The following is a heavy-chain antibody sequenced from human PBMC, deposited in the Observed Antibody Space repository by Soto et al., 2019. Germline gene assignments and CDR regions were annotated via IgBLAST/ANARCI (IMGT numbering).Heavy chain of an antibody. CDR1: GFTFSSYS. V-gene: IGHV3-21*01. CDR3: ARVSLGELTIDY. D-gene: IGHD3-16*01. CDR2: ISSSSSYI. Sequence: GGSLRLSCAASGFTFSSYSMNWVRQAPGKGLEWVSSISSSSSYIYYADSVKGRFTISRDNAKNSLYLQMNSLRAEDTAVYYCARVSLGELTIDYWGQGTLVTVSS. J-gene: IGHJ4*02.